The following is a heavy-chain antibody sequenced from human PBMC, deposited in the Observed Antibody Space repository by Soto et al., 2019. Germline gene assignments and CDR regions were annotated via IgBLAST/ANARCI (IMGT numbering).Heavy chain of an antibody. J-gene: IGHJ4*02. D-gene: IGHD6-13*01. CDR1: GYTFTSYA. CDR3: ARDAAAGLNDY. Sequence: QVQLVQSGAEVKKPGASVKVSCRASGYTFTSYAISWVRQAPRQGLEWMGWISAYNGNTNYAQNFQGRVTMTTDTSTTTAYMELRSLRSDDTAVYYCARDAAAGLNDYWGQGTLVTVSS. CDR2: ISAYNGNT. V-gene: IGHV1-18*01.